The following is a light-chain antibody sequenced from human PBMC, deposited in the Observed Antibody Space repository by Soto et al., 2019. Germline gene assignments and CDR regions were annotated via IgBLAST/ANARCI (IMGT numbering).Light chain of an antibody. CDR2: DAS. V-gene: IGKV1-6*01. CDR3: LQDYNYPWT. CDR1: QGIRND. Sequence: AIQITQKPSSLSASVGDRVIITCRASQGIRNDLGWFQQKPGKAPKLLIYDASSLQSGVPSRFRGSGSGTDFTLTISSLQPEDFATYYCLQDYNYPWTFGQGTNVDIK. J-gene: IGKJ1*01.